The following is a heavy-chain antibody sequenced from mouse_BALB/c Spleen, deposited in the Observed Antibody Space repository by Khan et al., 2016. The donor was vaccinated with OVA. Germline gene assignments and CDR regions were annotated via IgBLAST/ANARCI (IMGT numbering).Heavy chain of an antibody. CDR1: GYTFTSYW. V-gene: IGHV1S41*01. CDR2: IGPGSSSA. J-gene: IGHJ4*01. Sequence: DLVKPGASVKLSCKASGYTFTSYWINWIKQRPGQGLEWIGRIGPGSSSAYYNDMFKGKATLTVDTSSSTAYIQLSSLSSEDSAVYFCARKNYYGRSYYAMDYWGQGTSVTVSS. D-gene: IGHD1-1*01. CDR3: ARKNYYGRSYYAMDY.